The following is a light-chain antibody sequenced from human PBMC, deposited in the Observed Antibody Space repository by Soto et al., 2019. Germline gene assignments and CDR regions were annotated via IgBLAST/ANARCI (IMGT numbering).Light chain of an antibody. J-gene: IGLJ1*01. CDR1: TSNIGINT. CDR2: SNT. V-gene: IGLV1-44*01. CDR3: CSYAGSYIYV. Sequence: QSVLTQPPSVSGTPGQRVSISCSGSTSNIGINTVNWYQQLPGTAPKLLIYSNTQRPSGVPERFSGSKSGTSASLAISGLQAEDEADYYCCSYAGSYIYVFGTGTKLTVL.